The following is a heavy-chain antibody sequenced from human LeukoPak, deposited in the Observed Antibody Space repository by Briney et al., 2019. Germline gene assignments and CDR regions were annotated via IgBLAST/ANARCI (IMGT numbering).Heavy chain of an antibody. J-gene: IGHJ5*01. CDR3: ASGTMLYWFDS. D-gene: IGHD1-7*01. V-gene: IGHV4-59*01. CDR1: GGSISNYY. Sequence: SETLSLTCTVSGGSISNYYWSWIRQPPGKGLEWIGYIYYIGSTNYNPSLKSRVTISVDTSKNLFSLKLNSVTAADTAVYYCASGTMLYWFDSWGQGTRVTVSS. CDR2: IYYIGST.